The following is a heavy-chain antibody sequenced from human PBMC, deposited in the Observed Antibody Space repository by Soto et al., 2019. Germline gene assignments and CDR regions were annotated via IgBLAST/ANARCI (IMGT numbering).Heavy chain of an antibody. D-gene: IGHD1-26*01. CDR1: GFTVSSKY. CDR3: ATSHSSGGAFDY. CDR2: IYGSDKT. J-gene: IGHJ4*02. Sequence: GGSLSLSCAASGFTVSSKYMIWVRQAPGKGLEWVSLIYGSDKTYYADSVKGRFTISRDNSKNTLFLQMNSLRGEDTAVYYCATSHSSGGAFDYWGQGTLVTVSS. V-gene: IGHV3-53*01.